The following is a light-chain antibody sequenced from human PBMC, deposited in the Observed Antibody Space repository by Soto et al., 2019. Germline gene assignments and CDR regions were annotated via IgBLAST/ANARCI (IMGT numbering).Light chain of an antibody. Sequence: ETVLTQSPGTLSLSPGEGATLSCRASQTVGASQLAWYQQKPGQSPRLLIYGVSNRATDIPERFGGSGSGTDFTLTISRLEPEDFAVYYCHQYSNPPHTFGQGTKLEIK. J-gene: IGKJ2*01. CDR2: GVS. V-gene: IGKV3-20*01. CDR1: QTVGASQ. CDR3: HQYSNPPHT.